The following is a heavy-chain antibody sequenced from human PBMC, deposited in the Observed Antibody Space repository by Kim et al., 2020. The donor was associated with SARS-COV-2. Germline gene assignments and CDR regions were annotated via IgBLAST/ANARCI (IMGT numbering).Heavy chain of an antibody. Sequence: SETLSLICTVSGGSVSGSYWSWIRQSPEKGLEWIGYIYYSGTTNYNPSLTSRVTISVDTSKNQMSLKLTSVTPADTAVYYCARGRGGFDPWGQGILVTVSS. CDR1: GGSVSGSY. D-gene: IGHD3-16*01. CDR2: IYYSGTT. V-gene: IGHV4-59*02. J-gene: IGHJ5*02. CDR3: ARGRGGFDP.